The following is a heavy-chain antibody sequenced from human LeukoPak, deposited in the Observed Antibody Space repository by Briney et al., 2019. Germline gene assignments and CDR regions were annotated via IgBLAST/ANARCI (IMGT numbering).Heavy chain of an antibody. D-gene: IGHD5-18*01. J-gene: IGHJ6*03. CDR1: GDSVSSNSAA. CDR3: ARVRGGYSYGYGYYYYYMDV. CDR2: TYYRSKWYN. V-gene: IGHV6-1*01. Sequence: SQTLSLTCAISGDSVSSNSAAWNWIRQSPSRGLEWLGRTYYRSKWYNDYAVSVKSRITINPDTSKNQFSLQLNSVTPEDTAVYYCARVRGGYSYGYGYYYYYMDVWGKGTTVTVSS.